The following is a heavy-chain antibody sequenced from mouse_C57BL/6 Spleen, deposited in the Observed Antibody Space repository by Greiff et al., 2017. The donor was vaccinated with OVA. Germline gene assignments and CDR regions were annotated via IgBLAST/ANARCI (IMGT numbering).Heavy chain of an antibody. Sequence: DVQLQESGPGLVKPSQSLSLTCSVTGYSITSGYYWNWIRQFPGNKLEWMGYISYDGSNNYNPSLKNRISITRDTSKNQFFLKLNSVTTEDTATYYCARVYYGSSYRYFDVWGTGTTVTVSS. CDR3: ARVYYGSSYRYFDV. J-gene: IGHJ1*03. CDR2: ISYDGSN. CDR1: GYSITSGYY. V-gene: IGHV3-6*01. D-gene: IGHD1-1*01.